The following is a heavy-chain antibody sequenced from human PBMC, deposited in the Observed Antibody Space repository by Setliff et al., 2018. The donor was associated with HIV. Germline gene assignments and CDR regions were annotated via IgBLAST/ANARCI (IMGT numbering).Heavy chain of an antibody. J-gene: IGHJ1*01. V-gene: IGHV1-2*02. CDR2: INANSGGT. CDR3: ARGAWNSHYYYDTWSGPSSGYFQH. D-gene: IGHD3-3*01. Sequence: GASVKVSCKASGYTFTNYYIYWVRQAPGQGLEWMGWINANSGGTKNAQKFQGRVTMTRDTSTSTAYMELSRLTSDDTAVYYCARGAWNSHYYYDTWSGPSSGYFQHWGQGTLVTVSS. CDR1: GYTFTNYY.